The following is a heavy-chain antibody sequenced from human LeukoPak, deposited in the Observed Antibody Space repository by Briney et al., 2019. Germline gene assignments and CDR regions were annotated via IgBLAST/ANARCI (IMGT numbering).Heavy chain of an antibody. J-gene: IGHJ4*02. CDR3: ARVSSGSYHY. CDR2: VNHSGST. CDR1: GGSFSGYY. D-gene: IGHD1-26*01. V-gene: IGHV4-34*01. Sequence: SETLSLTCAVYGGSFSGYYWSWIRQPPGKGLEWIGEVNHSGSTNYNPSLKSRVTISVDTSKNQFSLKLSSVTAADTAVYYCARVSSGSYHYWGQGTLVTVSS.